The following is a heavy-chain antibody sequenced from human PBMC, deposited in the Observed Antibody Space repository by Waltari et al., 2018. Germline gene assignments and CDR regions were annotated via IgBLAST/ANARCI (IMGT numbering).Heavy chain of an antibody. Sequence: QVQLVQSGAEVKKPGSSVKVSCKASGGPFSRYAISWVRQAPGQGLEWMGGIIPIFGTANYAQKFQGRVTITTDESTSTAYMELSSLRSEDTAVYYCAREKAARVFDYWGQGTLVTVSS. CDR2: IIPIFGTA. J-gene: IGHJ4*02. D-gene: IGHD6-6*01. CDR1: GGPFSRYA. CDR3: AREKAARVFDY. V-gene: IGHV1-69*05.